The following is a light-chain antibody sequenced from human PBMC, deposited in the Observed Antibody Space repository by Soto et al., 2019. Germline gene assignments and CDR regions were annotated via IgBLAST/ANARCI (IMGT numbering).Light chain of an antibody. CDR3: SSFTSGSTL. J-gene: IGLJ1*01. V-gene: IGLV2-14*03. CDR2: AXS. CDR1: SSDIGSYNH. Sequence: QSVLTQPASVSGSAGHSSTISCSGTSSDIGSYNHVAWYQQFPGKSPKLMIYAXSXRPPGVSDRFSGSKSGITASLTISGLQAEDEADYYCSSFTSGSTLFGTGTKVTVL.